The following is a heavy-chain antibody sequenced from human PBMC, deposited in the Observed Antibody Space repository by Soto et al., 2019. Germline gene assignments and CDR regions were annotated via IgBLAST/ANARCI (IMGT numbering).Heavy chain of an antibody. D-gene: IGHD1-1*01. J-gene: IGHJ4*02. Sequence: GGSLGLSGTASGVPISSYWMSWVRQAPGKGLEWVANINLDGSEEYFVESVKGRFTISRDDAKNSLYLHMNSLGVDDTGVYYCARQTTGGVEDWGQGTLVPVSS. CDR3: ARQTTGGVED. CDR2: INLDGSEE. V-gene: IGHV3-7*01. CDR1: GVPISSYW.